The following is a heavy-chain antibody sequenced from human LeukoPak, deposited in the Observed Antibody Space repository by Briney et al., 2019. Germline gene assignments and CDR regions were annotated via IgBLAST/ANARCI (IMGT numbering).Heavy chain of an antibody. CDR2: IRASAGST. V-gene: IGHV3-23*01. CDR1: GFTFSSYA. CDR3: LRDLNWSLDQ. J-gene: IGHJ4*02. Sequence: GGSLRLSCAASGFTFSSYAMTWVRQAPGKGLQWVSTIRASAGSTFYADSVKGRFTISRDNAKNTLYLQMNSLRAEDTAVYYCLRDLNWSLDQWGQGTLVTVSS. D-gene: IGHD1-20*01.